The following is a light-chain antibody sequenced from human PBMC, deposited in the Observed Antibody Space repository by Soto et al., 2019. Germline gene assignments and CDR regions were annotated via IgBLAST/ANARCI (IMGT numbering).Light chain of an antibody. J-gene: IGKJ1*01. Sequence: DIQMTQSPSTLSASVGDRVTITCRASQSISSWLAWYQQKPGKAPKLLIYKASSLDRGVPSRVRGSGSGTELPLSISSLQDDDFADHWCQQYKSYSAWTFGYGAQWEFK. CDR3: QQYKSYSAWT. V-gene: IGKV1-5*03. CDR2: KAS. CDR1: QSISSW.